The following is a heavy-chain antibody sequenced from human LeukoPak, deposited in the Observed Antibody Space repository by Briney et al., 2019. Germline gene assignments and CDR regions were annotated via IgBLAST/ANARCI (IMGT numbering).Heavy chain of an antibody. J-gene: IGHJ4*02. CDR3: AREGGYSYGKPFLDY. CDR2: IYYSGST. V-gene: IGHV4-39*07. D-gene: IGHD5-18*01. CDR1: GGSISRSSYY. Sequence: PSETLSLTCTVSGGSISRSSYYWGWIRQPPGKGLEWIGSIYYSGSTYYNLSLKSRVTISVDTSKNQFSLKLSSVTAADTAVYYCAREGGYSYGKPFLDYWGQGTLVTVSS.